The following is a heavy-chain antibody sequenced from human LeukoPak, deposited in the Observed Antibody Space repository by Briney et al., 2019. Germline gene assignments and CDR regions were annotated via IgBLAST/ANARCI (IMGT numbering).Heavy chain of an antibody. CDR3: ARSPHSYYYYMDV. V-gene: IGHV4-30-4*07. CDR1: GVSTYSADYS. Sequence: PSETLSLTCAVSGVSTYSADYSWSWIRQPPGKGLEWIGYIYYSGSTYYNPSLKSRVTISVDTSKNQFSLKLSSVTAADTAVYYCARSPHSYYYYMDVWGKGTTVTVSS. J-gene: IGHJ6*03. CDR2: IYYSGST.